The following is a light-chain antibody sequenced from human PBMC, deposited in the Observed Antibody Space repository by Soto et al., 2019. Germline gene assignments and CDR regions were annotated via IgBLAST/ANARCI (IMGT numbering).Light chain of an antibody. CDR3: QQYNNWPLYT. Sequence: EIVMTQSPATLSVSPGERATLSCRASQSVSRNLAWYQQKPGQAPRLLIYGASTRATGIPARFSGSGSGTEFTLTISSLQSEDFAVHYCQQYNNWPLYTFGQGTKLEI. V-gene: IGKV3-15*01. CDR2: GAS. J-gene: IGKJ2*01. CDR1: QSVSRN.